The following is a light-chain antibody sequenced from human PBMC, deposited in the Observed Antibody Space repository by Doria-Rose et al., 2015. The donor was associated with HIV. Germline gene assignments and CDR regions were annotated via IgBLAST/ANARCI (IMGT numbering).Light chain of an antibody. Sequence: QSVLTQPRSVSGPPGQSVTISCTGGSSDVGGYNYVSWYQEHPGKAPKLMMYDVSKRPSGVPDRFSGSKSGNTASLTISGLQAEDEADYYCCSYAGSDTPYVFGTGTKVTVL. CDR2: DVS. V-gene: IGLV2-11*01. J-gene: IGLJ1*01. CDR3: CSYAGSDTPYV. CDR1: SSDVGGYNY.